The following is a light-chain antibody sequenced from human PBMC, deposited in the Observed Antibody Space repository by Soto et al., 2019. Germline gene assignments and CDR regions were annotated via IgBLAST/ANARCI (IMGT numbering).Light chain of an antibody. CDR1: QSVSTW. V-gene: IGKV1-5*03. J-gene: IGKJ4*01. Sequence: DIQMTQSPSTLCASVGDRVTITCRASQSVSTWLAWYQQQPGKAPKLLIYKASTLESGVPSRFSGSGSGTEFTLTISRLQPDDFATYYCQQHNVSPLTFGGGTKVEIK. CDR3: QQHNVSPLT. CDR2: KAS.